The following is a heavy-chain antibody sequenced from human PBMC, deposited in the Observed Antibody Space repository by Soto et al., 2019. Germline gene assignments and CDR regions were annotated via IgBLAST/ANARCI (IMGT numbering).Heavy chain of an antibody. CDR2: MFYSGSP. CDR1: GGSISDSDYY. CDR3: ARVRRYYYYAMDV. V-gene: IGHV4-30-4*01. J-gene: IGHJ6*02. Sequence: QVQLQESGPGLVKPSQTLSLTGTVSGGSISDSDYYWGWIREPPGKGLEWIGYMFYSGSPYSNPSLKSRITISVDTPKNQFSLKLTSVTAADTAVYYCARVRRYYYYAMDVWGQGTTVTVSS.